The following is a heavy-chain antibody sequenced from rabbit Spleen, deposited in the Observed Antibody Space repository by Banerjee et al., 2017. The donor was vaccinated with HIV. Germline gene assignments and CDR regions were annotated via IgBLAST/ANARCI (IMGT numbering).Heavy chain of an antibody. CDR1: GFSFGSNDY. J-gene: IGHJ6*01. V-gene: IGHV1S45*01. Sequence: QEQLEESGGDLVKPEGSLTLTCTASGFSFGSNDYVCWVRQAPGRGLEWIACIDSGNSGYTYYATWATGRFTISKTSSTTVTLQMTSLTAADTATYFCARDTASSFSSYGMDLWGQGTLVTVS. CDR3: ARDTASSFSSYGMDL. D-gene: IGHD8-1*01. CDR2: IDSGNSGYT.